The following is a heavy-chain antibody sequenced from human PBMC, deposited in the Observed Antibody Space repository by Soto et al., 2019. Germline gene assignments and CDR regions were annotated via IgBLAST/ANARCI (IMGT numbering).Heavy chain of an antibody. CDR1: GFTFSSYA. CDR3: ARVSLGASTITDYYYYGMDV. J-gene: IGHJ6*02. D-gene: IGHD1-26*01. Sequence: WALRLSCAASGFTFSSYAMSWVRQAPAKGLEWVSGLDSTGGSTYYADSVKGRFTISRDNSKNTLYLQMSSLRAEDTAVYYCARVSLGASTITDYYYYGMDVWGHGTTVTVSS. V-gene: IGHV3-23*01. CDR2: LDSTGGST.